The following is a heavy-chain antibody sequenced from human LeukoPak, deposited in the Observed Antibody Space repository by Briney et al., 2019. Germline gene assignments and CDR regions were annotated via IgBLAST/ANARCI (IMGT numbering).Heavy chain of an antibody. J-gene: IGHJ4*02. CDR3: ARDSGSYSD. CDR2: ISSSGSTI. D-gene: IGHD1-26*01. V-gene: IGHV3-48*03. CDR1: GFTFSSYE. Sequence: GGSLRLSCAASGFTFSSYEMNWVRQAPGKGLEWVSFISSSGSTIHYADFVKGRFTISRDNAKNSVYLQMNSLRAEDMAVYYCARDSGSYSDWGQGTLVTVSS.